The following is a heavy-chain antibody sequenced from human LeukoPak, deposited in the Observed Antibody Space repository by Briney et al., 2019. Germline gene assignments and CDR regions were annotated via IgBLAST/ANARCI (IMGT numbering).Heavy chain of an antibody. J-gene: IGHJ4*02. CDR1: GFTFRNAW. CDR3: TTAVVAAILVDY. CDR2: IKSKADGGTT. D-gene: IGHD2-15*01. Sequence: GGSLRLSCAASGFTFRNAWMSWVRQAPGKGLEWVGRIKSKADGGTTDYAAPVKGRFTISRDDSKDTLYLQMNSLKSEDTAVYYCTTAVVAAILVDYWGQGTLVTVSS. V-gene: IGHV3-15*01.